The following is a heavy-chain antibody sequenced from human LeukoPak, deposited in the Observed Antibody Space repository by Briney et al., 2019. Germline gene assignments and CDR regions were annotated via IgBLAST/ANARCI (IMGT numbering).Heavy chain of an antibody. CDR2: MNPNSGNT. CDR3: ARGYGFSGSYGMDV. J-gene: IGHJ6*02. Sequence: RASVTVSCKASGYTFTSYDINWVRQATGQGLEWMGWMNPNSGNTGYAQKFQGRVTMTRNTSISTAYMELSSLRSEDTAVYYCARGYGFSGSYGMDVWGQGTTVTVSS. V-gene: IGHV1-8*01. D-gene: IGHD3-10*01. CDR1: GYTFTSYD.